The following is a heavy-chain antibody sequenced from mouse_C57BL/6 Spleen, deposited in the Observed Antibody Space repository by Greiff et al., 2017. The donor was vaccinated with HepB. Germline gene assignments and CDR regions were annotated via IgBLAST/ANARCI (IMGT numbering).Heavy chain of an antibody. CDR2: ISSGSSTI. CDR1: GFTFSDYG. CDR3: ARDYGSSYGYFDV. Sequence: EVHLVESGGGLVKPGGSLKLSCAASGFTFSDYGMHWVRQAPEKGLEWVAYISSGSSTIYYADTVKGRFTISRDNAKNTLFLQMTSLSSEDTAMYYCARDYGSSYGYFDVWGTGTTVTVSS. J-gene: IGHJ1*03. D-gene: IGHD1-1*01. V-gene: IGHV5-17*01.